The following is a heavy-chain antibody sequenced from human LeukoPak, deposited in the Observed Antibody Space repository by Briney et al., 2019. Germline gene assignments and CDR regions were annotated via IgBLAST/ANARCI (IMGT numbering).Heavy chain of an antibody. CDR3: ARARAWARTGFDY. D-gene: IGHD1-26*01. Sequence: SETLSLTCTVSGGSISSYYWSWIRQPPGKGLEWIGYIYYSGSTYYNPSLKSRVTISVDTSKNQFSLKLSSVTAADTAVYYCARARAWARTGFDYWGQGTLVTVSS. V-gene: IGHV4-59*08. J-gene: IGHJ4*02. CDR1: GGSISSYY. CDR2: IYYSGST.